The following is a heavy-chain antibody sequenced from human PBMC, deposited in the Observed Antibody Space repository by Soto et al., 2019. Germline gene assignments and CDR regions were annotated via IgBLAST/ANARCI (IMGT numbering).Heavy chain of an antibody. CDR1: GYIFTSHD. V-gene: IGHV1-8*01. D-gene: IGHD2-8*02. CDR3: ARGLCTGATCYGLTVDV. CDR2: MSPFSGNT. J-gene: IGHJ3*01. Sequence: QVQLVQSGAEVKKPGASVKVSCKAYGYIFTSHDINWVRHVPGQGFEWMGWMSPFSGNTGTAQKFQGRVSPTRNTSINTSYTDVSSLTSDDTAVYYCARGLCTGATCYGLTVDVWGQGTTVTVSS.